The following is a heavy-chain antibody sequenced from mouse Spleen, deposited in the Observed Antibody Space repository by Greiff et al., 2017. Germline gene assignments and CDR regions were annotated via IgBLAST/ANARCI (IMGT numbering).Heavy chain of an antibody. D-gene: IGHD1-1*01. CDR3: ARSNYYGSSHLFAY. CDR2: INPSSDYT. Sequence: LVESGAELAKPGASVKLSCKASGYTFTSYWIHWVKQRPGQGLEWIGYINPSSDYTKYNQKFKDKATLTADKSSSTAYMQLSSLTYEDSAVYDCARSNYYGSSHLFAYWGQGTLVTVSA. CDR1: GYTFTSYW. J-gene: IGHJ3*01. V-gene: IGHV1-7*01.